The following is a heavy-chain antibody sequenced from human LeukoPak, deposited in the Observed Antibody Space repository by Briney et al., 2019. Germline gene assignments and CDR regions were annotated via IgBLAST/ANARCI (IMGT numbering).Heavy chain of an antibody. D-gene: IGHD6-13*01. CDR1: GGSISSSSYY. J-gene: IGHJ5*02. CDR2: IYYSGGT. V-gene: IGHV4-39*01. CDR3: ARREQQLGWFDP. Sequence: KPSETLSLTCTVSGGSISSSSYYWGWIRQPPGKGLEWIGSIYYSGGTYYNPSLKSRVTISVDTSKNQFSLKPSSVTAADTAVYYCARREQQLGWFDPWGQGTLVTVSS.